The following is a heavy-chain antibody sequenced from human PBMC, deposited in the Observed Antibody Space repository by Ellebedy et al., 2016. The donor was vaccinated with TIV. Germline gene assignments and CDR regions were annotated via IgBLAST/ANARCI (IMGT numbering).Heavy chain of an antibody. Sequence: GGSLRLSCAASGFTLKTYWMSWVRQAPGKGLEWVATIKQDGSVIYYGDSVNGRFTTSGDIAKNSLYLQMNSLRAEDTAVYYCASWDYSGSYSLLDAFDIWGQGTMVTVSS. CDR2: IKQDGSVI. D-gene: IGHD1-26*01. CDR3: ASWDYSGSYSLLDAFDI. J-gene: IGHJ3*02. V-gene: IGHV3-7*01. CDR1: GFTLKTYW.